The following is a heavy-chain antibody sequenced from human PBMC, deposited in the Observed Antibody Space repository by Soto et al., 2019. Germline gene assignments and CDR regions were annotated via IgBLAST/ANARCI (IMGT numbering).Heavy chain of an antibody. V-gene: IGHV5-51*01. Sequence: PGESLKISCEGSGYSFTSYWIGWVRQMPGKGLEWVWIIYPGATDTRYSPSLQGQVTISADKSNSTAYLQRSSLKAADTAFYYCARPAQGTARPRDAFDIWGQGTMVTVSS. CDR1: GYSFTSYW. CDR2: IYPGATDT. J-gene: IGHJ3*02. CDR3: ARPAQGTARPRDAFDI. D-gene: IGHD6-13*01.